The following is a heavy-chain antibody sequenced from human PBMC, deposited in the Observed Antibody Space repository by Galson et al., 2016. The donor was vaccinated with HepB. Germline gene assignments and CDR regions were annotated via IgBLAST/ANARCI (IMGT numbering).Heavy chain of an antibody. Sequence: PALVKPTQTLTLTCTFSGFSLSSSGVGVGWIRQSPGKALESLALIYWNDDKRYSPSLKSRLTITKDTSKNQVVLTLTNMDPVDTATYYCAHRRTSADYGSGKDHYFDYWGQGTLVTVAS. D-gene: IGHD3-10*01. V-gene: IGHV2-5*01. CDR2: IYWNDDK. CDR3: AHRRTSADYGSGKDHYFDY. J-gene: IGHJ4*02. CDR1: GFSLSSSGVG.